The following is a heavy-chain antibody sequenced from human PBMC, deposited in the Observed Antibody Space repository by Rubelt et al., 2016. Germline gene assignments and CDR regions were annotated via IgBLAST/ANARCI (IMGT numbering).Heavy chain of an antibody. J-gene: IGHJ4*02. Sequence: QVQLQQWGAGLLKPSETLSLTCAVYGGSFSGYYWSWIRQPPGKGLEWIGEINHSGSTNYNPSLKSRVTISVDTSKNQFSLKLSSVTAADTAVYYCARVPFVVRGHHFDYWGQGTLVTVSS. CDR2: INHSGST. CDR3: ARVPFVVRGHHFDY. V-gene: IGHV4-34*01. D-gene: IGHD3-10*01. CDR1: GGSFSGYY.